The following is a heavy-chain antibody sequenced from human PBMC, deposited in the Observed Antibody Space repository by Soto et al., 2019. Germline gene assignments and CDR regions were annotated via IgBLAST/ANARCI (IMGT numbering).Heavy chain of an antibody. CDR3: ARVQQQLVLYYGMDV. V-gene: IGHV4-39*01. J-gene: IGHJ6*02. CDR1: GGSISSSSYY. Sequence: SETLSLTCTVSGGSISSSSYYWGWIHQPPGKGLEWIGSIYYSGSTYYNPSLKSRVTISVDTSKNQFSLKLSSVTAADTAVYYCARVQQQLVLYYGMDVWGQGTTVTVSS. CDR2: IYYSGST. D-gene: IGHD6-13*01.